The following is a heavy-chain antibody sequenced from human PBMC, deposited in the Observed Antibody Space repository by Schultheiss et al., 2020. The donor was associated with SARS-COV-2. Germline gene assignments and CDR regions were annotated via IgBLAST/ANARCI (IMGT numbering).Heavy chain of an antibody. CDR3: TRDNIVVVVAATHGMDV. CDR2: IRSKAYGGTT. J-gene: IGHJ6*02. CDR1: GFTFDDYA. V-gene: IGHV3-49*04. Sequence: GGSLRLSCAASGFTFDDYAMHWVRQAPGKGLEWVGFIRSKAYGGTTEYAASVKGRFTISRDDSKSIAYLQMNSLKTEDTAVYYCTRDNIVVVVAATHGMDVWGQGTTVTVSS. D-gene: IGHD2-15*01.